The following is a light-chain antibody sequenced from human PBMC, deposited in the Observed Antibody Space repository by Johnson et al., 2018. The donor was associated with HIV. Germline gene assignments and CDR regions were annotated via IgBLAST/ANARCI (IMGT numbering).Light chain of an antibody. J-gene: IGLJ1*01. CDR1: SSNIGNNY. V-gene: IGLV1-51*02. Sequence: QSVLTQPPSVSAAPGQKVTISCSGSSSNIGNNYVSWYQQLPGTAPKLLIYENNKRPSGIPDRFSGSKSGTSATLGITGLQTGDEADYYCGTWDSSLSAGGFVFGTGTKVTGL. CDR2: ENN. CDR3: GTWDSSLSAGGFV.